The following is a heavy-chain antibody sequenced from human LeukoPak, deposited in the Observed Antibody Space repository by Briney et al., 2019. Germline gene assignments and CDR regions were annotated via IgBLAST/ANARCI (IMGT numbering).Heavy chain of an antibody. Sequence: GGSLRLSCAASAFTFSRFAMSWVRKAPGKGLEWVSAIRAGSDVAYYADFVKGRFTISRDNSKNMPFLQMNSLKVEDTAIYFCAQDWIDDDSGIDQWGQGTLVTVSA. D-gene: IGHD6-25*01. CDR3: AQDWIDDDSGIDQ. J-gene: IGHJ4*02. CDR2: IRAGSDVA. CDR1: AFTFSRFA. V-gene: IGHV3-23*01.